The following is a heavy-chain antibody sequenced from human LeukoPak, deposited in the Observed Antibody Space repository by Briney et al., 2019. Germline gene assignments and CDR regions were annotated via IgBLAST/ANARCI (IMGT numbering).Heavy chain of an antibody. J-gene: IGHJ4*02. D-gene: IGHD1-1*01. CDR1: GGSISSYY. V-gene: IGHV4-59*01. CDR3: ARGYYY. CDR2: IYNSGRT. Sequence: SETLSLTCTVSGGSISSYYWSWIRQPPGKGLEWIGYIYNSGRTNYNPSLKSRVTISADTSKNQFSLKLSSVTAADTAVYCCARGYYYWGQGTLVTVSS.